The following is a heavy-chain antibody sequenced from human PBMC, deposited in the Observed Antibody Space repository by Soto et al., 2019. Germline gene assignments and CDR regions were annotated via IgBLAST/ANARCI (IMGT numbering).Heavy chain of an antibody. CDR1: GYTFTNYD. CDR3: ARGRFRRTWFDP. V-gene: IGHV1-8*01. J-gene: IGHJ5*02. CDR2: MNPESGNT. Sequence: QVQLVQSGAEVKKPGASVKVSCKASGYTFTNYDINWVRQATGQGLEWMGWMNPESGNTGQSKQFQGRVTMTRDTSISTAYMEMTSLRSEDTAVYYCARGRFRRTWFDPWGQGTLVTVSS. D-gene: IGHD3-16*01.